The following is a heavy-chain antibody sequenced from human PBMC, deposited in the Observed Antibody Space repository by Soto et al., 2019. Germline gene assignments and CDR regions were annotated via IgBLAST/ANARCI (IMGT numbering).Heavy chain of an antibody. CDR3: ARALRYFDWAHYYFDY. Sequence: SETLSLTCTVSGGSVSSGSYYWSWIRQPPGKELEWIGYIYYSGSTNYNPSLKSRVTISVDTSKNQFSLKLSSVTAADTAVYYCARALRYFDWAHYYFDYWGQGTLVTVSS. CDR2: IYYSGST. V-gene: IGHV4-61*01. CDR1: GGSVSSGSYY. J-gene: IGHJ4*02. D-gene: IGHD3-9*01.